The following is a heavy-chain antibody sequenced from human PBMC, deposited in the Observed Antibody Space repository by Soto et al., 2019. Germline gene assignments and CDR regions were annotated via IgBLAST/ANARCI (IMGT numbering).Heavy chain of an antibody. Sequence: GGSLRLSCAASGFTFRSYGMHGVRQAPGKGLEWVAVISNDGSNKYYADSVKGRFAISRDNSKNTLYLQINRLRAEDTAVYYCAKEGCSGGSCHAPYFYYYGIDLWGQGTTVTVSS. J-gene: IGHJ6*02. D-gene: IGHD2-15*01. CDR3: AKEGCSGGSCHAPYFYYYGIDL. CDR1: GFTFRSYG. V-gene: IGHV3-30*18. CDR2: ISNDGSNK.